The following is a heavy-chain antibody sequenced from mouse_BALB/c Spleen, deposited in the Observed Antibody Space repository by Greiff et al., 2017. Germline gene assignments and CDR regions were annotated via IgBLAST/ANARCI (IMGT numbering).Heavy chain of an antibody. J-gene: IGHJ2*01. CDR3: ARGDYYGSSPYYFDY. D-gene: IGHD1-1*01. V-gene: IGHV7-3*02. Sequence: DVMLVESGGGLVQPGGSLRLSCATSGFTFTDYYMSWVRQPPGKALEWLGFIRNKANGYTTEYSASVKGRFTISRDNSQSILYLQMNTLRAEDSATYYCARGDYYGSSPYYFDYWGQGTTLTVSS. CDR2: IRNKANGYTT. CDR1: GFTFTDYY.